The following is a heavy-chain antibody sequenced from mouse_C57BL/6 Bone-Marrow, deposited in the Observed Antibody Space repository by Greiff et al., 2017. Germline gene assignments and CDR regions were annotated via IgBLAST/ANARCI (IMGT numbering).Heavy chain of an antibody. D-gene: IGHD1-1*01. Sequence: EVQLVESGGGLVKPGGSLKLSCAASGFTFSSYAMSWVRQTPEKRLEWVATISDGGSYTYYPDNVKGRFTISRDNAKNHLYLQMSHLKSEDTAMYYCARDFITTARYFDVWGTGTTVTVSS. J-gene: IGHJ1*03. V-gene: IGHV5-4*01. CDR3: ARDFITTARYFDV. CDR2: ISDGGSYT. CDR1: GFTFSSYA.